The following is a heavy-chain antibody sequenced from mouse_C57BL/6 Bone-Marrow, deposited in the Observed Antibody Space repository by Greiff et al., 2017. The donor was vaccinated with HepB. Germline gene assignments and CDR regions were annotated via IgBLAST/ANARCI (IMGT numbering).Heavy chain of an antibody. CDR2: IYPGSGST. Sequence: QVQLQQPGAELVKPGASVKMSCKASGYTFTSYWMTWVKQRPGQGLEWIGDIYPGSGSTNYNEKFKSKATLTVDTSSSTAYMQLSSLTSEDSAVYYCARSDYYGSSFPFAYWGQGTLVTVSA. CDR3: ARSDYYGSSFPFAY. V-gene: IGHV1-55*01. CDR1: GYTFTSYW. D-gene: IGHD1-1*01. J-gene: IGHJ3*01.